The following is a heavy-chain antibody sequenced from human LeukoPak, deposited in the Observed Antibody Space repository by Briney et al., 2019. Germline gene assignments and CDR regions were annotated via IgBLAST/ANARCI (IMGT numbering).Heavy chain of an antibody. D-gene: IGHD3-22*01. CDR2: IIPIFGTA. J-gene: IGHJ4*02. V-gene: IGHV1-69*06. CDR1: GGTFSSYA. CDR3: ASSLGEAYYYDSSGYYSPFDY. Sequence: SVKVSCKASGGTFSSYAISWVRQAPGQGLEWMGRIIPIFGTANYAQKFQGRVTITADKSTSTAYMELSSLRSEDTAVYYCASSLGEAYYYDSSGYYSPFDYCGQGTLVTVSS.